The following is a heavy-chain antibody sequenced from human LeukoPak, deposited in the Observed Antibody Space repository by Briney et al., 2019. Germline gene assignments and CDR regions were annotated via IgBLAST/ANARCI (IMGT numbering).Heavy chain of an antibody. J-gene: IGHJ3*02. CDR2: TKPDGSEK. CDR3: ATTQSTSGRYGNAFDI. D-gene: IGHD6-19*01. V-gene: IGHV3-7*01. CDR1: GFTFSSYW. Sequence: GESLRLPCAASGFTFSSYWMSWVRQAPGKGLEWLANTKPDGSEKYYVDSVKGRFTISRDTAKNSLFLQMNSLRADDTAVYYCATTQSTSGRYGNAFDIWGQGTMVTVSS.